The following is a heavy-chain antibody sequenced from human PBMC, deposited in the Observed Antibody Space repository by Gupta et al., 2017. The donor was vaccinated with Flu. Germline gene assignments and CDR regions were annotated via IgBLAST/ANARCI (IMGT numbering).Heavy chain of an antibody. Sequence: QVQLQQWGAGLLRPSETLSLTCGVYSGSFSGYSWSWIRQPPGKGLEWIGEIIHGRGTNFNPSLKSRVSISVDTSKNQCSLKMTSLTAADTAVYYCARGVSWFDTWGQGTLVTVSS. CDR3: ARGVSWFDT. CDR2: IIHGRGT. CDR1: SGSFSGYS. J-gene: IGHJ5*02. V-gene: IGHV4-34*01.